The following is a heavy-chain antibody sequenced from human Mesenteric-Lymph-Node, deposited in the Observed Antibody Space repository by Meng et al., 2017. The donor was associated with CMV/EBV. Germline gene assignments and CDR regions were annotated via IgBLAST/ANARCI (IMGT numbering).Heavy chain of an antibody. CDR2: TYYRSQWYT. D-gene: IGHD1-26*01. Sequence: GSSNSAAWSWIRQSPSRGLEWLGRTYYRSQWYTDYADSVKSRITVNPDTSTNQFSLQLNSVTPEDTAVYYCARVAVIGSLTYFDYWGQGTLVTVSS. V-gene: IGHV6-1*01. J-gene: IGHJ4*02. CDR3: ARVAVIGSLTYFDY. CDR1: GSSNSAA.